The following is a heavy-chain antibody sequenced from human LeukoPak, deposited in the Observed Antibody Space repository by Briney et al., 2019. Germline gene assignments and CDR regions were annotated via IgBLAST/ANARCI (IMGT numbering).Heavy chain of an antibody. D-gene: IGHD7-27*01. V-gene: IGHV3-21*04. CDR3: AKGFSPTNWGSGDY. CDR2: ISSSSSYI. Sequence: GGSLRLSCAASGFTFSSYSMNWVRQAPGKGLEWVSSISSSSSYIYYADSVKGRFTISRDNAKNSLYLQMNSLRAEDTAVYYCAKGFSPTNWGSGDYWGQGTLVTVSS. CDR1: GFTFSSYS. J-gene: IGHJ4*02.